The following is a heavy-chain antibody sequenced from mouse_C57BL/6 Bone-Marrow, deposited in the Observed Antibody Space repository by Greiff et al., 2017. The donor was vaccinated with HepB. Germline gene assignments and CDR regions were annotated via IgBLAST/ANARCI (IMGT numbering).Heavy chain of an antibody. CDR1: GFTFSSYA. J-gene: IGHJ1*03. Sequence: VQLQQSGGGLVKPGGSLKLSCAASGFTFSSYAMSWVRQTPEKRLEWVATISDGGSYTYYPDNVKGRFTISRDNAKNNLYLQMSHLKSEDTAMYYGARGVPTIITRWYFNVWGTGTTVTVSS. CDR2: ISDGGSYT. V-gene: IGHV5-4*01. D-gene: IGHD2-5*01. CDR3: ARGVPTIITRWYFNV.